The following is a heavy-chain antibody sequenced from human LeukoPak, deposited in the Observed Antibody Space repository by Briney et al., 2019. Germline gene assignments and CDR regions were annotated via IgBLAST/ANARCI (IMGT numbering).Heavy chain of an antibody. J-gene: IGHJ6*03. D-gene: IGHD6-13*01. CDR1: GGSISSYY. Sequence: PSETLSLTCTVSGGSISSYYWSWIRQPAGKGLEWIGRIYTSGSTNYNPSLKSRVTISLDTSKNQFSLKLSSVTAADTAVYYCARGSSSWMDYYMDVWGKGATVTVSS. CDR2: IYTSGST. V-gene: IGHV4-4*07. CDR3: ARGSSSWMDYYMDV.